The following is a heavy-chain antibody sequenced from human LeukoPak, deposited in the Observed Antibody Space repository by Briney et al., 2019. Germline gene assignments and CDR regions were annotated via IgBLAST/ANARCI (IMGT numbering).Heavy chain of an antibody. CDR2: IRTKKNTYAT. CDR1: GFSFSDSA. Sequence: GGSLKLSCAASGFSFSDSALHWVRQASGKGPEWLGRIRTKKNTYATAYAASVKGRSTISRDDSKNTVYLQMSSLKTDDTAVYYCTRKNNVDFSEYWFEFDHWGLGTLVTVSS. J-gene: IGHJ4*02. V-gene: IGHV3-73*01. D-gene: IGHD2/OR15-2a*01. CDR3: TRKNNVDFSEYWFEFDH.